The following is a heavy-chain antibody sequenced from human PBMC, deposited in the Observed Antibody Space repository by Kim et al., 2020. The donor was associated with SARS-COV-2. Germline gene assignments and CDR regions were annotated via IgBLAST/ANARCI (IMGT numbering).Heavy chain of an antibody. D-gene: IGHD2-2*01. CDR2: IDPSDSYT. CDR3: AIDPIIVVVPAAIGGY. Sequence: GESLKISCKGSGYSFTSYWISWVRQMPGKGLEWMGRIDPSDSYTNYSPSFQGHVTISADKSISTAYLQWSSLKASDTAMYYCAIDPIIVVVPAAIGGYWGQGTLVTVSS. J-gene: IGHJ4*02. V-gene: IGHV5-10-1*01. CDR1: GYSFTSYW.